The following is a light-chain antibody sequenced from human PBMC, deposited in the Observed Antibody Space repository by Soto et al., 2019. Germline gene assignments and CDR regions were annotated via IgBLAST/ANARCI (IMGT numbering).Light chain of an antibody. CDR2: DAS. CDR1: QSISSP. Sequence: EIVLTQSPATLSLSPGERATLSCRASQSISSPLAWYQQKPGQAPRLLIHDASNRATGIPARFSGSGSSTDFTLTISSLEPEDFAVYFCQQRSNWPLTFGGGTKVEIK. J-gene: IGKJ4*01. CDR3: QQRSNWPLT. V-gene: IGKV3-11*01.